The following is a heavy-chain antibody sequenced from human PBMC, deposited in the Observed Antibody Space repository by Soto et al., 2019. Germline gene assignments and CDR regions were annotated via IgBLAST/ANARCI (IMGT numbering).Heavy chain of an antibody. V-gene: IGHV4-39*01. CDR1: GGSISSSSYY. CDR3: ARPSIAAAGMYNWFDP. Sequence: QLQLQESGPGLVKPSETLSLTCTVSGGSISSSSYYWGWIRQPPGKGLEWIGSIYYSGSTSYNPSLKSRVTISVDTAKNQFSLKLSSVTAADTAVYYCARPSIAAAGMYNWFDPWGQGTLVTVSS. D-gene: IGHD6-13*01. CDR2: IYYSGST. J-gene: IGHJ5*02.